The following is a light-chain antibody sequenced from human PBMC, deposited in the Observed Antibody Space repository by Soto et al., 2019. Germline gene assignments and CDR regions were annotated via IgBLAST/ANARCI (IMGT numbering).Light chain of an antibody. CDR3: LSFDSSLTVV. J-gene: IGLJ2*01. V-gene: IGLV1-40*01. CDR2: GNT. Sequence: QSVLTQPPSVSGAPGQRVTISCTGSSSNIGAGYDVHWYQQLPGRAPKLLIYGNTNRPSGVPDRFSGSTSATSASLAITGLQAEDEADYYCLSFDSSLTVVFGGGTKLTLL. CDR1: SSNIGAGYD.